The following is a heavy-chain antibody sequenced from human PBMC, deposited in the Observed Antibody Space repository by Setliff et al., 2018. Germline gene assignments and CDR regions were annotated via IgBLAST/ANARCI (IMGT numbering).Heavy chain of an antibody. D-gene: IGHD2-21*02. Sequence: PGGSLRLSCAASGFTFSSYAMSWVRQAPGKGLEWVSAISGSGGSTYYADSVKGRFTISRDNSENTLYLQMNSLRAEDTAVYYCARNWVTAQHYYYGMDVWGQGTTVTVSS. CDR1: GFTFSSYA. CDR3: ARNWVTAQHYYYGMDV. CDR2: ISGSGGST. V-gene: IGHV3-23*01. J-gene: IGHJ6*02.